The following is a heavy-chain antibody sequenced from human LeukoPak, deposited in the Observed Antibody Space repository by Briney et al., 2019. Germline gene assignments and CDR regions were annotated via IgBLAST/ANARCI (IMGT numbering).Heavy chain of an antibody. Sequence: GGSLRLSCAASGFTFSSYWMSWVRQAPGKGLEWVANIKQDGSEKYYVDSVKGRFTISRDNAKNSLYLQMNSLRAEDTAVYYCARDPGYYDFFYYMDVWGKGTTVTVSS. CDR1: GFTFSSYW. J-gene: IGHJ6*03. V-gene: IGHV3-7*01. D-gene: IGHD3-3*01. CDR2: IKQDGSEK. CDR3: ARDPGYYDFFYYMDV.